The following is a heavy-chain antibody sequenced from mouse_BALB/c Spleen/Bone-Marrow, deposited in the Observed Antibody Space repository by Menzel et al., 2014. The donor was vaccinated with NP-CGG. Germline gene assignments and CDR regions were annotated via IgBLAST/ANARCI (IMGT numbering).Heavy chain of an antibody. D-gene: IGHD1-2*01. CDR3: ARYSRTMATPY. CDR2: IDPANGNT. J-gene: IGHJ3*01. Sequence: VQLQQAGAELVKPGASVKLSCTASGFNIKDTYMHWVKQRPEQGLEWIGRIDPANGNTKYDPKFQGKATITADTSSNTAYLQLSSLTSEDTAVYYCARYSRTMATPYWAKGTLVPVSA. V-gene: IGHV14-3*02. CDR1: GFNIKDTY.